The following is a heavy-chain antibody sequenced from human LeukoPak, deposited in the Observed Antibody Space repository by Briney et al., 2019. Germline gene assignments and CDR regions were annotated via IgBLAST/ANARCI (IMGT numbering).Heavy chain of an antibody. V-gene: IGHV3-21*01. CDR3: ARAESGTFDY. Sequence: GGSLRLSCAASGFTFKIYSMNWVRQAPGKGLEWVSSISSSSSYIYYADSVKGRFTISRDNAKNSLYLQMNSLRAEDTAVYYCARAESGTFDYWGQGTLVTVSS. CDR2: ISSSSSYI. CDR1: GFTFKIYS. J-gene: IGHJ4*02. D-gene: IGHD1-14*01.